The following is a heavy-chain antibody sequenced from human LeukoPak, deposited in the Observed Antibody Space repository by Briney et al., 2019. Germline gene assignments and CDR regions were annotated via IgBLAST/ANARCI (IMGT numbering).Heavy chain of an antibody. CDR3: ARGRGYNGSGSYPIWFDP. V-gene: IGHV4-34*01. CDR1: GGSFSGHY. Sequence: PSETLSLTCAVYGGSFSGHYWSWIRQPPGKGLEWIGEINHSGSTNYNPSLKSRVTISVDTSKNQFSLKLSSVTAADTAVYYCARGRGYNGSGSYPIWFDPWGQGTLVTVSS. J-gene: IGHJ5*02. CDR2: INHSGST. D-gene: IGHD3-10*01.